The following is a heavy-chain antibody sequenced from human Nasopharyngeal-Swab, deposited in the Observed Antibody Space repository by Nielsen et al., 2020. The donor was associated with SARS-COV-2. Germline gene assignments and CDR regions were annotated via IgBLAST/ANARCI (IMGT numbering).Heavy chain of an antibody. CDR3: AKDLRGPYFF. CDR2: IVGSGDISGSGGNT. D-gene: IGHD2/OR15-2a*01. CDR1: GYSFRTYG. J-gene: IGHJ4*02. Sequence: GGSLRLSCVASGYSFRTYGMSWVRQAPGKGLEWVAAIVGSGDISGSGGNTYYADSVKGRFTISRDNSKNTLSLQINSLRAEDTAVYYCAKDLRGPYFFWGQGTLVTVSS. V-gene: IGHV3-23*01.